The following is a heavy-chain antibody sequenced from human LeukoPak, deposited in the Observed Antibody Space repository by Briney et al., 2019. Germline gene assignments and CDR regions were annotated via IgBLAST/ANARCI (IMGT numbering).Heavy chain of an antibody. CDR3: ARGLAVAVPYYFDY. CDR2: ISAYNGNT. Sequence: ASVKVSCKAPGYTFTSYGISWVRQAPGQGLEWMGWISAYNGNTNYAQKLQGRVTMTTDTSTSTAYMELRSLRSDDTAVYYCARGLAVAVPYYFDYWGQGTLVTVSS. J-gene: IGHJ4*02. V-gene: IGHV1-18*01. CDR1: GYTFTSYG. D-gene: IGHD6-19*01.